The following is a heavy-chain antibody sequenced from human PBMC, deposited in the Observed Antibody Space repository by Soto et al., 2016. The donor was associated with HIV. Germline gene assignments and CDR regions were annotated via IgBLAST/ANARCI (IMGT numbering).Heavy chain of an antibody. V-gene: IGHV1-69*01. J-gene: IGHJ6*03. CDR3: ASGGYSGYDSPGTGYYMDV. CDR2: IIPIFGTA. D-gene: IGHD5-12*01. CDR1: GGTFSSYA. Sequence: QVQLVQSGAEVKKPGSSVKVSCKASGGTFSSYAISWVRQAPGQGLEWMGGIIPIFGTANYAQKFQGRVTITADESTSTAYMELSSLRSEDTAVYYCASGGYSGYDSPGTGYYMDVWGKGTTVTVSS.